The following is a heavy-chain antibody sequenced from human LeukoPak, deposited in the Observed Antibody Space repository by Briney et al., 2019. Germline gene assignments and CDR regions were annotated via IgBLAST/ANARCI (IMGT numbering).Heavy chain of an antibody. CDR3: ARGYSTSPGNFDY. D-gene: IGHD6-6*01. V-gene: IGHV4-31*11. CDR1: GGSISSGGYY. CDR2: IYYSGST. Sequence: SHTLSLTCAVSGGSISSGGYYWSCIRQHPGKGLEWIGYIYYSGSTYYDPCLKSGVTISVHTSKNQFSLKLSSVTAADTAVYYCARGYSTSPGNFDYWGQGTLVTVSS. J-gene: IGHJ4*02.